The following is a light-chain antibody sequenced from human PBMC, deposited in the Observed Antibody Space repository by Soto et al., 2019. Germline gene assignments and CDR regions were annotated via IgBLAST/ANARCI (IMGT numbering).Light chain of an antibody. J-gene: IGKJ1*01. CDR2: GVS. Sequence: EVVLTQSPATLSVSPGERATLSCWASQSVSTNLAWYQQKPGQPPRLLMIGVSTRATGIPARFSGSGSGTDFTLTISSLQSEDFAVYYCQQYKKWPRTFGEGTKVEI. CDR3: QQYKKWPRT. V-gene: IGKV3-15*01. CDR1: QSVSTN.